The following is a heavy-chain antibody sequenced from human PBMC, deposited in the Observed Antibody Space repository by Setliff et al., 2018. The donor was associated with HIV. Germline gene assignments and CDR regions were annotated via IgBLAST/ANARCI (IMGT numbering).Heavy chain of an antibody. CDR1: GFTLTGYS. Sequence: PGGSLRLSCVASGFTLTGYSIIWVRQAPGKGLEWLAYITTSSALIHYADSVKGRFTVSRDNAKNSVYLQMDSLRAEDTAVYYCARISVASRYNSDMDVCGKGTTVTVS. CDR3: ARISVASRYNSDMDV. J-gene: IGHJ6*03. D-gene: IGHD5-12*01. CDR2: ITTSSALI. V-gene: IGHV3-48*01.